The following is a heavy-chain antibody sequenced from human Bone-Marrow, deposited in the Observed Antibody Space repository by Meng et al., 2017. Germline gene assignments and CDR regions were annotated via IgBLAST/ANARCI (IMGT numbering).Heavy chain of an antibody. J-gene: IGHJ4*02. V-gene: IGHV1-2*06. CDR2: INPKSGDT. CDR3: ARDEDISAAGKLFGDY. CDR1: GYTFPDYW. D-gene: IGHD6-13*01. Sequence: QVQLVQSEAEVKKPGASVKVSCKASGYTFPDYWLHWVRRAPGQGLEWMGRINPKSGDTHYAQRFQGRVTMTGDTSISTAYMELSGLRSDDTAMYYCARDEDISAAGKLFGDYWGQGTLVTGSS.